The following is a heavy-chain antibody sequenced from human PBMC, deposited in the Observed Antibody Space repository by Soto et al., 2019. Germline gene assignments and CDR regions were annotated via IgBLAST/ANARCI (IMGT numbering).Heavy chain of an antibody. CDR3: ARDRQWLASGFDP. CDR1: GGTLSSYA. CDR2: IIPIFGTA. D-gene: IGHD6-19*01. J-gene: IGHJ5*02. V-gene: IGHV1-69*13. Sequence: SVKVSCTASGGTLSSYAISWVRQAPGQGLEWMGGIIPIFGTANYAQKFQGRVTITADESTSTAYMELSSLRSEDTAVYYCARDRQWLASGFDPWGQGTLVTVSS.